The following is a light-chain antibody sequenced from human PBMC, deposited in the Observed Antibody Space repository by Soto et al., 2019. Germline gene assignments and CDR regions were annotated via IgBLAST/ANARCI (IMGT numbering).Light chain of an antibody. J-gene: IGKJ5*01. CDR1: QSISSW. V-gene: IGKV1-5*01. CDR3: QHFDNFPRAIT. Sequence: IQVTKSAFTLSASVGDRVTITGRAVQSISSWLAWYQHKPGKAPKLLIYGASSLETGVSSRFSGSGSGTDFTFTISSLQPEDIATYYCQHFDNFPRAITFGQGTRLEIK. CDR2: GAS.